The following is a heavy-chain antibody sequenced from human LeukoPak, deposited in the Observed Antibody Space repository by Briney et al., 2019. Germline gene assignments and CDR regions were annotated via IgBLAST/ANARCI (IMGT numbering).Heavy chain of an antibody. Sequence: PWASVKVSCKASGGTFSTYAITWVRQAPGQGLEWMGGIIPIFGTANYAQKLQGRVTMTTDTSTSTAYMELRSLRSDDTAVYYCARAAISKDSSGYFYWGQGTLVTVSS. J-gene: IGHJ4*02. CDR3: ARAAISKDSSGYFY. CDR2: IIPIFGTA. D-gene: IGHD3-22*01. CDR1: GGTFSTYA. V-gene: IGHV1-69*05.